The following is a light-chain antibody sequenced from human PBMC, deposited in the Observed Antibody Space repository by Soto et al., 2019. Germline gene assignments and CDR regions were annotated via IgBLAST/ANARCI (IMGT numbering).Light chain of an antibody. CDR1: SSDVGGYKY. Sequence: ALTQPASVSGSPGQSITIACTGTSSDVGGYKYVSWYQQHPGKAPKLMIYEVSNRPSGVSNRFSGSKSGNTASLTISGLQAEDEADYYCSSYSSSSTLVFGTGTKLTVL. J-gene: IGLJ1*01. CDR3: SSYSSSSTLV. CDR2: EVS. V-gene: IGLV2-14*01.